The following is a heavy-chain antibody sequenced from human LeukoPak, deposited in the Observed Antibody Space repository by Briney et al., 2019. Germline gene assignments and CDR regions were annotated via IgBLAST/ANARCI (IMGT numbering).Heavy chain of an antibody. Sequence: PGGSLRLSCAASGFTFSSYGMHWVRQAPGKGLEWVAVIRYDGSNKYYADSVKGRFTISRDNSKNTLYLQMNSLRAEDTAVYYCARGRVGATTHYYYGMDVWGQGTTVTVSS. CDR3: ARGRVGATTHYYYGMDV. D-gene: IGHD1-26*01. J-gene: IGHJ6*02. V-gene: IGHV3-33*01. CDR1: GFTFSSYG. CDR2: IRYDGSNK.